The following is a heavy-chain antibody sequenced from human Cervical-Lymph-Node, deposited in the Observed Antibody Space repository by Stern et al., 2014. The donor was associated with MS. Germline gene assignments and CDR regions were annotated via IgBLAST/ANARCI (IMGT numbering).Heavy chain of an antibody. J-gene: IGHJ2*01. CDR2: IYWDDDK. D-gene: IGHD3-10*01. CDR1: GVSVGSSGVG. CDR3: AHRPERGSRGYWYSDL. V-gene: IGHV2-5*02. Sequence: QVTLKESGPTLVRPTQTLTLTCTVSGVSVGSSGVGVAWIRQPPGKALEWLVLIYWDDDKSYSPSQKSRLTIAKDTSKNQVVLTMTDMDPVDTATYYCAHRPERGSRGYWYSDLWGRGTLVTVSS.